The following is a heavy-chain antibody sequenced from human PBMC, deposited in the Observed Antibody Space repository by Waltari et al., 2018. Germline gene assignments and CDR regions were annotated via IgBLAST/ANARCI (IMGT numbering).Heavy chain of an antibody. Sequence: QVQLVQSGAEVKKPGSSVKVSCKASGGTFSSYAISWVRQAPGQGLEWMVGIIPIFGLANYAQKFQGRVTITADKATSTAYMELSSLRAEDTAVYYCARAPPLDSSPYLFDYWGQGTLVTVSS. CDR3: ARAPPLDSSPYLFDY. V-gene: IGHV1-69*10. CDR2: IIPIFGLA. CDR1: GGTFSSYA. J-gene: IGHJ4*02. D-gene: IGHD6-13*01.